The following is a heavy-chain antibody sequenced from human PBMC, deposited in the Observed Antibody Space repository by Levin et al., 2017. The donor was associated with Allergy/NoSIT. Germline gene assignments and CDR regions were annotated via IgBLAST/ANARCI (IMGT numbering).Heavy chain of an antibody. CDR3: ARDGWGYDILTGYYWDVNYYYGMDG. Sequence: GESLKISCAASGFTFSSYWMSWVRQAPGKGLEWVANIKQDGSEKYYVDSVKGRFTISRDNAKNSLYLQMNSLRAEDTAVYYCARDGWGYDILTGYYWDVNYYYGMDGWGQGTTVTVSS. CDR1: GFTFSSYW. J-gene: IGHJ6*02. V-gene: IGHV3-7*01. D-gene: IGHD3-9*01. CDR2: IKQDGSEK.